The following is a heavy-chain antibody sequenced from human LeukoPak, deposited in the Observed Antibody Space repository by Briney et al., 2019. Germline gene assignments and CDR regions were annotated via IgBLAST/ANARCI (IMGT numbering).Heavy chain of an antibody. J-gene: IGHJ6*02. CDR2: INPSGGST. CDR1: GYTFTNYY. V-gene: IGHV1-46*01. D-gene: IGHD2-15*01. Sequence: GASVKVSCKASGYTFTNYYMHWVRQAPGQGLEWMGIINPSGGSTSYAQRFQGRVTMTRDTSTSTVYMELGSLRSEDTAVYYCARVVPYYCSGGSCSFYGMDVWGQGTTVTVSS. CDR3: ARVVPYYCSGGSCSFYGMDV.